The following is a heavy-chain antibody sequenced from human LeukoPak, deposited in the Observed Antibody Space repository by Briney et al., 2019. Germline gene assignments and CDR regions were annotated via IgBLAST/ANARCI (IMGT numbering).Heavy chain of an antibody. V-gene: IGHV6-1*01. CDR1: GDSVSSNSAA. Sequence: SQTLSLTCAISGDSVSSNSAAWNWIRQSPSRGLEWLGRTYYRSKWYNDYAVSVKSRITINPDTSKNQFSLQLNSVTPEDTAVYYRARDGLNPVVPAAFYYFDYWGQGTLVTVSS. J-gene: IGHJ4*02. CDR3: ARDGLNPVVPAAFYYFDY. CDR2: TYYRSKWYN. D-gene: IGHD2-2*01.